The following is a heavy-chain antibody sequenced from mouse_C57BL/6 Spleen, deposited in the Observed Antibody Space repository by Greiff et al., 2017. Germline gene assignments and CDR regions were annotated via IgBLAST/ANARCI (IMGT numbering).Heavy chain of an antibody. D-gene: IGHD2-5*01. Sequence: QVLVKQPGAELVRPGSSVKLSCKASGYTFTSYWMAWVKQSPGQGLEWIGNIYPSDGETHYTHKFKDKATLTVDKSYSTAYMQLSSLTSEDSAVYYCARRAYSNSAMDYWGQGTSVTVSS. CDR2: IYPSDGET. V-gene: IGHV1-61*01. J-gene: IGHJ4*01. CDR3: ARRAYSNSAMDY. CDR1: GYTFTSYW.